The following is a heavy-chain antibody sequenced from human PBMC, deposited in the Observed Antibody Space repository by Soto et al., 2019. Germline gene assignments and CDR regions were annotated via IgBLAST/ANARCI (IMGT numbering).Heavy chain of an antibody. CDR2: ISGSGGNT. V-gene: IGHV3-23*01. CDR3: AKDVVGTGTPDAFDI. CDR1: GFTFSSYA. D-gene: IGHD1-1*01. J-gene: IGHJ3*02. Sequence: GGSLRLSCAASGFTFSSYAMRWVRQAPGKGLEWVSAISGSGGNTYYADSVKGRFTISRDNSKNTLYLQMNSLRAEDTAVYYCAKDVVGTGTPDAFDIWGQGTMVTVSS.